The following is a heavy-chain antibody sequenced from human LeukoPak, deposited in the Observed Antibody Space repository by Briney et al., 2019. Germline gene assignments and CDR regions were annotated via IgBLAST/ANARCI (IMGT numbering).Heavy chain of an antibody. Sequence: PGGSLRLSCAASGFTFTSYAMNWVRQAPGKGLEWVSTISGSGGSTYYADSVKGRFTISRDRSNNTLYVQMDSLRAEDTAIYYCAKGSWRVIDAMYFDYWGQGTLVTVSS. CDR1: GFTFTSYA. D-gene: IGHD2/OR15-2a*01. CDR2: ISGSGGST. CDR3: AKGSWRVIDAMYFDY. J-gene: IGHJ4*02. V-gene: IGHV3-23*01.